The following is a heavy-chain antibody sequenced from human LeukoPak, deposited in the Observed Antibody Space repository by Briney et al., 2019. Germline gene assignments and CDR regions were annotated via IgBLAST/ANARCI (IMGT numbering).Heavy chain of an antibody. CDR2: IIPILGIA. CDR1: GGTFSSYA. V-gene: IGHV1-69*04. Sequence: GASVKLSCKASGGTFSSYAISWVRQAPGQGLEWMGRIIPILGIANYAQKFQGRVTITADKSTSTAYMELSSLRSEDTAVYYCARVGESRDGYNVPDYWGQGTLVTVSS. D-gene: IGHD5-24*01. CDR3: ARVGESRDGYNVPDY. J-gene: IGHJ4*02.